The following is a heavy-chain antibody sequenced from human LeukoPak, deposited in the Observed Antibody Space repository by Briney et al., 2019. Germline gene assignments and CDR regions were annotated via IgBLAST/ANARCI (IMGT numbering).Heavy chain of an antibody. CDR3: AKDLAGCSDS. V-gene: IGHV3-23*01. CDR1: GFTFSSYA. J-gene: IGHJ4*02. Sequence: GGSLRLSCAASGFTFSSYAMSWVRLAPGKGLEWVSTITGSGGRTYYAESVKGRFTISRDNSKNTLYLQMNSLRGEHTALYYCAKDLAGCSDSWGQGTLVTVSS. CDR2: ITGSGGRT. D-gene: IGHD2-8*01.